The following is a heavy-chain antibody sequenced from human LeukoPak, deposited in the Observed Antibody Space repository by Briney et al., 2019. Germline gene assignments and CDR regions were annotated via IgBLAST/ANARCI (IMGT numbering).Heavy chain of an antibody. CDR3: ARDYSGTSVVAATCAGY. J-gene: IGHJ4*02. CDR1: GFTFSSYA. V-gene: IGHV3-30-3*01. CDR2: ISYDGSNK. Sequence: PGRSLRLSCAASGFTFSSYAMHWVRQAPGKGLEWVAVISYDGSNKYYADSVKGRFTISRDNSKNTLYLQMNSLRAEDTAVYYCARDYSGTSVVAATCAGYWGQGTLVTASS. D-gene: IGHD2-15*01.